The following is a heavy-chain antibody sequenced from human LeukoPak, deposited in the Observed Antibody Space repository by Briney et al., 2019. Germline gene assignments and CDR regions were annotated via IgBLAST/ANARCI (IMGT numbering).Heavy chain of an antibody. J-gene: IGHJ5*02. Sequence: SETLSLTCTVSGGSISSYYWSWIRQPPGKGLEWIGYIYYSGSTNYNPSLKSRVTISMDTSKNQFSLTLTSMTAADTAVYYCARLLGATWFDPWGQGTLVTVSS. CDR2: IYYSGST. V-gene: IGHV4-59*01. D-gene: IGHD1-26*01. CDR3: ARLLGATWFDP. CDR1: GGSISSYY.